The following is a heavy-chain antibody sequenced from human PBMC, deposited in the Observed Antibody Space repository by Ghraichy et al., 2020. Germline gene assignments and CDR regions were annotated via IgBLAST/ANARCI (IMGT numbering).Heavy chain of an antibody. J-gene: IGHJ4*02. CDR1: GGSLGIYY. CDR3: ARGTDKSGYQYRGFDI. V-gene: IGHV4-4*07. CDR2: IYASGSP. D-gene: IGHD5-12*01. Sequence: SETLSLTCTVSGGSLGIYYWSWIRQPAGKRLEWIGRIYASGSPHYNPSLERRVPMSVDASKNQFFVSLTSVTAADTALYYCARGTDKSGYQYRGFDIWGPGILVTVSS.